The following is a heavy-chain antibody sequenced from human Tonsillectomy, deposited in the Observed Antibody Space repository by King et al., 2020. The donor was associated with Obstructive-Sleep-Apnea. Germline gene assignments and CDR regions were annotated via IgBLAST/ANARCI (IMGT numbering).Heavy chain of an antibody. Sequence: QLVQSGAEVKQPGESLKISCKTSGYSFTNYWIGWVRQMPGKGLEWMGIIYPADSDTRYSPSFQGQVTISADKSINTAYLQWSSLQASDTAMYYCARVGSGSASYYSWFDPWGQGTLVTVSS. CDR2: IYPADSDT. J-gene: IGHJ5*02. D-gene: IGHD3-10*01. V-gene: IGHV5-51*01. CDR3: ARVGSGSASYYSWFDP. CDR1: GYSFTNYW.